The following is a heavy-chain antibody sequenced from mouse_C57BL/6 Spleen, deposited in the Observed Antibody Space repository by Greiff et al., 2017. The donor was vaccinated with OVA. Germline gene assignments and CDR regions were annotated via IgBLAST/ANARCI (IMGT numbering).Heavy chain of an antibody. Sequence: EVKLMESGPGLVKPSQSLSLTCSVTGYSITSGYYWNWIRQFPGNKLEWMGYISYDGSNNYNPSLKNRISITRDTSKNQFFLKLNSVTTEDTATYYCARDYYDYAHAYWGQGTLVTVSA. CDR3: ARDYYDYAHAY. V-gene: IGHV3-6*01. CDR1: GYSITSGYY. CDR2: ISYDGSN. D-gene: IGHD2-4*01. J-gene: IGHJ3*01.